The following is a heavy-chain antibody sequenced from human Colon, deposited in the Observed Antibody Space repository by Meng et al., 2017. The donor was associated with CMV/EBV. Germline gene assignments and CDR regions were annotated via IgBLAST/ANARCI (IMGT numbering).Heavy chain of an antibody. CDR3: ATELSRGGY. V-gene: IGHV1-18*01. CDR2: ISAYNGNT. CDR1: CDTLIDFG. Sequence: QVKLVQSGTGVKKPGGAVKVSCKASCDTLIDFGISWVRQAPGQGLEWMGWISAYNGNTNYAPEFQGRVTLTTDTSTTTDTSTTTVYMELRSLRSDDTAIYYCATELSRGGYWGQGTLVTVSS. J-gene: IGHJ4*02.